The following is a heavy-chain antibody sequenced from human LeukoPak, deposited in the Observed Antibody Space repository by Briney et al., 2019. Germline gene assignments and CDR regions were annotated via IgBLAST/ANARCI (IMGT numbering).Heavy chain of an antibody. J-gene: IGHJ4*02. CDR2: IYYSGST. CDR3: ARLISGSTGNLDY. Sequence: SETLSLTCTVSGDSISSYYWSWIRQPPGKGLEWIGSIYYSGSTYYNPSLKSRVTISVDTSKNQFSLRLTSVTAADTAVYYCARLISGSTGNLDYWGQGTLVTVSS. V-gene: IGHV4-59*05. CDR1: GDSISSYY. D-gene: IGHD1-26*01.